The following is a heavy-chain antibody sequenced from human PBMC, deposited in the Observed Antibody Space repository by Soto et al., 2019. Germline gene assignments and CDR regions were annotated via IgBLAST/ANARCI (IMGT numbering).Heavy chain of an antibody. J-gene: IGHJ4*02. CDR2: ISYTGNT. CDR1: GGFVNTETYY. Sequence: QVQLQESGPGLVKPSQTLSLTCTVSGGFVNTETYYWSWIRQPPGKGLEWIGYISYTGNTCYNPSLRSRVIISTDMSKNQFSLDLSFVTAADTAVYYCARHKHGTTDDSWGQGTLVTVSS. V-gene: IGHV4-30-4*01. CDR3: ARHKHGTTDDS. D-gene: IGHD1-1*01.